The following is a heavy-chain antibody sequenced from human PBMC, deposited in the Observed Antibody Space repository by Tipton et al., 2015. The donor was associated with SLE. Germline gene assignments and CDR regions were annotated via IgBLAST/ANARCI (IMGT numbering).Heavy chain of an antibody. V-gene: IGHV3-15*01. CDR1: GFTFTNAW. CDR3: TTGSLTVTTGAEGH. CDR2: IRANAHGGTA. D-gene: IGHD4-17*01. J-gene: IGHJ4*02. Sequence: GSLRLSCAASGFTFTNAWMSWLRQVPGKGLEWVGRIRANAHGGTADYAAPVKGRFTISRDDSENTLYLQMNSLKTEDTAVYYCTTGSLTVTTGAEGHWGPGTLVTVSS.